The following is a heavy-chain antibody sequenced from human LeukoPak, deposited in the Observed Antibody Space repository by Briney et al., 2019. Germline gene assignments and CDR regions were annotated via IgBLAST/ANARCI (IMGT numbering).Heavy chain of an antibody. CDR2: IYYSGST. CDR1: GGSISSYY. CDR3: ARGASSSWLVGGAFDI. Sequence: SETLSLTCTVSGGSISSYYWSWIRQPPGEGLEWIGYIYYSGSTNYNPSLKSRVTISVDTSKNQFSLKLSSVTAADTAVYYCARGASSSWLVGGAFDIWGHGTMVTVSS. D-gene: IGHD6-6*01. V-gene: IGHV4-59*01. J-gene: IGHJ3*02.